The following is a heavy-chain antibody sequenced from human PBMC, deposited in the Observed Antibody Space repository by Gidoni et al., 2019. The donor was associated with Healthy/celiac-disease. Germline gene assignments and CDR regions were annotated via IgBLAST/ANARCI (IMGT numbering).Heavy chain of an antibody. D-gene: IGHD6-19*01. J-gene: IGHJ4*02. Sequence: QVQLVESGGGVVQPGRSLRLSCAASGFTFSSYGMHWVRQAPGKGLEWVAVISYDGSNKYYADSVKGRFTISRDNSKNTLYLQMNSLRAEDTAVYYCAKAPAQWLVSGFDYWGQGTLVTVSS. V-gene: IGHV3-30*18. CDR1: GFTFSSYG. CDR2: ISYDGSNK. CDR3: AKAPAQWLVSGFDY.